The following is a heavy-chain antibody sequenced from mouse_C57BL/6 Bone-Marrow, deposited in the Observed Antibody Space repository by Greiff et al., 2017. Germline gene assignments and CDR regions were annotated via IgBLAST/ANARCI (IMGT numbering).Heavy chain of an antibody. J-gene: IGHJ4*01. D-gene: IGHD4-1*01. CDR1: GYTFTSYW. Sequence: QVQLQQPGAELVKPGASVKLSCKASGYTFTSYWMHWVKQRPGQGLEWIGMIHPNSGSTNYNEKFKSKATLTVDKSSSTAYMQLSSLTSGVSAVYYCAKDGTYYAMDYWGQGTSVTVSS. CDR2: IHPNSGST. CDR3: AKDGTYYAMDY. V-gene: IGHV1-64*01.